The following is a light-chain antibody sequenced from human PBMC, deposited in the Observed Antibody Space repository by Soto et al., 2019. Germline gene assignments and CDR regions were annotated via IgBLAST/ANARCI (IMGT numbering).Light chain of an antibody. CDR2: DAS. CDR1: QSVSSY. CDR3: QQRSNWARVT. V-gene: IGKV3-11*01. J-gene: IGKJ3*01. Sequence: EIVLTQSPATLSLSPGERATLSCRASQSVSSYLAWYQQKPGQAPRLLIYDASNRATGIPARFSGSGSGTDFTLPISSLEPEDFAVYYCQQRSNWARVTFGPGTKVDIK.